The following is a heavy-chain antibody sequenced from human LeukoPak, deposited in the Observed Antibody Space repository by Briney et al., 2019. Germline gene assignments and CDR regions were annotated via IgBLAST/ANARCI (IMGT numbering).Heavy chain of an antibody. CDR1: GFTFSSYS. D-gene: IGHD6-13*01. CDR3: AKDRGSSWATPFDY. Sequence: GGSLRLSCAASGFTFSSYSMNWVRQAPGKGLEWVSSISSSSSYIYYADSVKGRFTISRDNSKNTLYLQMNSLRAEDTAVYYCAKDRGSSWATPFDYWGQGTLVTVSS. CDR2: ISSSSSYI. V-gene: IGHV3-21*04. J-gene: IGHJ4*02.